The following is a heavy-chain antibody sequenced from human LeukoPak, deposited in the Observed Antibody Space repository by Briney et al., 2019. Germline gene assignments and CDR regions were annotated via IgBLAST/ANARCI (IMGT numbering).Heavy chain of an antibody. V-gene: IGHV3-30*04. Sequence: PGRSLRLSCPASGFTFSSYAMHWVRQAPGKGLEWVAVISYDGSNKYYADSVKGRFTISRDNSKNTLYLQMNSLRAEDTAVYYCARASGSYLYYFDYWGQGTLVTVSS. J-gene: IGHJ4*02. D-gene: IGHD1-26*01. CDR3: ARASGSYLYYFDY. CDR1: GFTFSSYA. CDR2: ISYDGSNK.